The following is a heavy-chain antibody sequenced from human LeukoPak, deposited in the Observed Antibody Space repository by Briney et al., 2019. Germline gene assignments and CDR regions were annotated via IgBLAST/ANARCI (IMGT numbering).Heavy chain of an antibody. D-gene: IGHD6-13*01. V-gene: IGHV3-30*03. Sequence: GRSLRLSCAASGFTFSNYGMHWVRQAPGKGLEWVAVISYDGSNKYYADSVKGRFTISRDNSKNTLYLQMNSLRAEDTAVYYCASSTVAAAGTPGYYYYGMDVWGKGTTVTVSS. CDR2: ISYDGSNK. J-gene: IGHJ6*04. CDR3: ASSTVAAAGTPGYYYYGMDV. CDR1: GFTFSNYG.